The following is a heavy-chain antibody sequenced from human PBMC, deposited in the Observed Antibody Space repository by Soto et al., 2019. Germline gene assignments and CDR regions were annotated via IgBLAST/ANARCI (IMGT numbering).Heavy chain of an antibody. J-gene: IGHJ3*01. CDR3: ARVSFLAPVTGAEIFDF. D-gene: IGHD2-21*02. CDR2: VNPNSGYT. CDR1: GYSFTSYD. V-gene: IGHV1-8*01. Sequence: QVQLVQSGAEVKKPGASVKVSCKASGYSFTSYDMNWVRQAPGQELEWMGWVNPNSGYTDYAQKFQDRVTMTTDTSIRTAYMELSSLRSEDTAVYYCARVSFLAPVTGAEIFDFWGQGTMVTVSS.